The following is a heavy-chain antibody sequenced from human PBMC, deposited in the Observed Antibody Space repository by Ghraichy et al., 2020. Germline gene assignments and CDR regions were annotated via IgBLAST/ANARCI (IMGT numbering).Heavy chain of an antibody. CDR3: ARGPPDYYPAQYNWFDP. V-gene: IGHV4-59*01. D-gene: IGHD3-10*01. J-gene: IGHJ5*02. Sequence: SQTLSLTCTVSGGSISSYYWSWIRQPPGKGLEWIGYIYYSGSTNYNPSLKSRVTISVDTSKNQFFLKLSSVTAADTAVYYCARGPPDYYPAQYNWFDPWGQGTLVTVSS. CDR2: IYYSGST. CDR1: GGSISSYY.